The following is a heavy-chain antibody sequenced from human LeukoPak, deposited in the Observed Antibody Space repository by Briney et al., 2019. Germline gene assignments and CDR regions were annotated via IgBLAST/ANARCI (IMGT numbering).Heavy chain of an antibody. V-gene: IGHV4-59*01. J-gene: IGHJ6*03. CDR2: IYYSGST. D-gene: IGHD6-19*01. Sequence: SETLSLTCTVSGGSISSYYWSWIRQPPGKGLEWIGYIYYSGSTNYNPSLKSRVTISVDTSKNQFSLKLSSVTAGDTAVYYCARDRLAVYYYYMDVWGKGTTVTISS. CDR3: ARDRLAVYYYYMDV. CDR1: GGSISSYY.